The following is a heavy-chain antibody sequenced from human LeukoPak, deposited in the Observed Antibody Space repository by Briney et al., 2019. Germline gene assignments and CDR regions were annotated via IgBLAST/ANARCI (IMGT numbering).Heavy chain of an antibody. CDR3: ARQIASAGTAGFDF. CDR2: IYSTGST. Sequence: PSETLSLTCTVSGGSISSYYWGWIRQPAGKGLEWIGRIYSTGSTNYNPSLKSRITMSVDTSKNQFSLRLRSVTAADTAVYYCARQIASAGTAGFDFWGQGALVTVSS. D-gene: IGHD6-13*01. V-gene: IGHV4-4*07. CDR1: GGSISSYY. J-gene: IGHJ4*02.